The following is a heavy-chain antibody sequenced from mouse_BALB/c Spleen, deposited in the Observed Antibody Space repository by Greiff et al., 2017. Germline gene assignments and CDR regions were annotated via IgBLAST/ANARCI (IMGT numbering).Heavy chain of an antibody. CDR1: GFTFSNYW. V-gene: IGHV6-6*02. J-gene: IGHJ3*01. CDR2: IRLKSNNYAT. Sequence: DVKLVESGGGLVQPGGSMKLSCVASGFTFSNYWMNWVRQSPEKGLEWVAEIRLKSNNYATHYAESVKGRFTISRDDSKSSVYLQMNNLRAEDTGIYYCTRGVFAYWGQGTLVTVSA. CDR3: TRGVFAY.